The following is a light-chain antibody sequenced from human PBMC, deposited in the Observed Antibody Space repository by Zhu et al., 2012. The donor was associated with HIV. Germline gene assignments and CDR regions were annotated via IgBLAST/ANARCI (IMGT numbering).Light chain of an antibody. J-gene: IGKJ2*01. CDR2: KAS. CDR3: QQSQNYPFT. Sequence: DIQMTQSPSTLSASVGDRVTITCRASHNTNRWLAWYQQKPGKAPKLLIYKASTLESGVPSRFSGSGSGTEFTLTISSLQPDDFGTYYCQQSQNYPFTFGQGTNLEIK. V-gene: IGKV1-5*03. CDR1: HNTNRW.